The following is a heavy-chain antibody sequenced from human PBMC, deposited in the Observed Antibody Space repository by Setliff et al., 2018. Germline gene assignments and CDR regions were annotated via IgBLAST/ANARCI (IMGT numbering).Heavy chain of an antibody. J-gene: IGHJ4*02. Sequence: AGGSLRLSCIASGFAFDKFTMHWVRQRPGRGLEWVSLCGRKGVTTFYARSMGDRFTVSRDNRKKSLYLQLNALKTEDTAFYYCVKEHNTGWPNLDSWGQGTLVTVSS. D-gene: IGHD2-8*02. CDR2: CGRKGVTT. V-gene: IGHV3-43*01. CDR1: GFAFDKFT. CDR3: VKEHNTGWPNLDS.